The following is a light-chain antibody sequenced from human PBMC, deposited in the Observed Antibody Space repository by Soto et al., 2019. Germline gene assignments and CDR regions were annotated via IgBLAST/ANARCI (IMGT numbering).Light chain of an antibody. CDR2: SAS. Sequence: ALQMTQSPSSLSASVGDRVTITCRASQGIRTELSWYQQKPGKAPNLLIYSASTVQTGVPSRFSGSGSGTDFTLTISSLQPDDFATYYCQQDYNYPRTFGGGTKVEIK. CDR3: QQDYNYPRT. CDR1: QGIRTE. J-gene: IGKJ4*02. V-gene: IGKV1-6*01.